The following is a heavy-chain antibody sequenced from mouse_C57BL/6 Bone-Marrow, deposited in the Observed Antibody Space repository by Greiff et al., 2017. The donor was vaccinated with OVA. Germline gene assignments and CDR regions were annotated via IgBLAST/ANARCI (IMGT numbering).Heavy chain of an antibody. V-gene: IGHV5-9-1*02. CDR1: EFTFRSYA. CDR3: TRDGYYAMDY. J-gene: IGHJ4*01. CDR2: ISSDGDYI. Sequence: EVMLVESGEGLVKPGGSLKLSCASSEFTFRSYAMSWVRPTPEKRLELVASISSDGDYIYYADTVQGRFTISRDHARKTLYLQMSSLKSEDTAMYYCTRDGYYAMDYWGQGTSVTVSS. D-gene: IGHD2-3*01.